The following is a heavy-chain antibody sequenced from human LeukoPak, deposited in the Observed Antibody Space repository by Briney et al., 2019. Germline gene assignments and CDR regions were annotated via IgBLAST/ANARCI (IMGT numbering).Heavy chain of an antibody. V-gene: IGHV3-30*02. CDR1: RFTFSNYD. D-gene: IGHD3-10*01. J-gene: IGHJ4*02. CDR2: IRFDGSNK. CDR3: ARVNRWFGELFTDY. Sequence: GGTLRLSCAASRFTFSNYDMNWVRQAPGKGLEWVAFIRFDGSNKYYADSVKGRFTISRDNSKNTLYLQMNSLRAEDTAVYYCARVNRWFGELFTDYWGQGTLVTVSP.